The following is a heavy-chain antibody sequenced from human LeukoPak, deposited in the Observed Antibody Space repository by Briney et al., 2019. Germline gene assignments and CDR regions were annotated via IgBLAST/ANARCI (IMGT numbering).Heavy chain of an antibody. Sequence: GASVKVSCKASGYTFTGYYMHWVRQAPGQGLEWMGIINPSGGSTSYAQKFQGRVTMTRDTSTSTVYMELSSLRSEDTAVYYCARLSVPTTVTTGYFDYWGQGTLVTVSS. J-gene: IGHJ4*02. CDR1: GYTFTGYY. CDR2: INPSGGST. D-gene: IGHD4-4*01. CDR3: ARLSVPTTVTTGYFDY. V-gene: IGHV1-46*01.